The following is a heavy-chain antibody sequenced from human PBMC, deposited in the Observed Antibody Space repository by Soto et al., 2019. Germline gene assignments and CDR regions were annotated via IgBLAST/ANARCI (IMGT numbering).Heavy chain of an antibody. Sequence: GGSLRLSCAASGITATNGHMNWVRQAPGKGLEWVSGISGSGGITYYADSVKGRFTISRDNSNNTLFLQMHSLRADDTAVYYCAKSLSASPNYFFDSWGQGTLVTVSS. CDR2: ISGSGGIT. CDR3: AKSLSASPNYFFDS. J-gene: IGHJ4*02. CDR1: GITATNGH. D-gene: IGHD1-1*01. V-gene: IGHV3-23*01.